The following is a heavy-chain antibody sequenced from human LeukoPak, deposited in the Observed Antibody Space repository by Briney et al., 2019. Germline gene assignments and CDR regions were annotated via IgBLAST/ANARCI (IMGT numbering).Heavy chain of an antibody. CDR3: VRDMGSYDKV. CDR1: GFTFSTSW. Sequence: GGSLRLSCATSGFTFSTSWMHWVRQAPGKGLVWGSRINTDGNTRDYADSVKGRFTISRDNAKNTLYLQMNSLRAEDTAVSYCVRDMGSYDKVWGQGTLVTVSS. CDR2: INTDGNTR. D-gene: IGHD3-22*01. V-gene: IGHV3-74*01. J-gene: IGHJ4*02.